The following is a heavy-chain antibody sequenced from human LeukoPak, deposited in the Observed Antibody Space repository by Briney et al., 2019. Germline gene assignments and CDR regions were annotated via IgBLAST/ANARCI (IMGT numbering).Heavy chain of an antibody. CDR3: ARGGYYYDSSGYYYEPYFDY. CDR1: GGTFSSYA. CDR2: IIPIFGTA. J-gene: IGHJ4*02. D-gene: IGHD3-22*01. Sequence: SVKVSCTVSGGTFSSYAISWVRQAPGQGLEWMGGIIPIFGTANYAQKFQGRVTITADESTSTAYMELSSLRSEDTAVYYCARGGYYYDSSGYYYEPYFDYWGQGTLVTVSS. V-gene: IGHV1-69*13.